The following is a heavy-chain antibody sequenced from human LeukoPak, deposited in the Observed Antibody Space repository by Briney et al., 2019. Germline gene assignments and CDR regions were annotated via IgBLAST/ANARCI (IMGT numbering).Heavy chain of an antibody. CDR2: IRGSGNST. D-gene: IGHD6-13*01. V-gene: IGHV3-23*01. CDR1: GLTFSNHG. Sequence: PGGSLRLSCEASGLTFSNHGMSWVRQAPGKGLEWVSAIRGSGNSTYYSDSVKGRFTISRDNSKNTLYLQMNSLRAEDTAVYYCAKARAAGIYVGPKFDYWGQGTLVTVSS. CDR3: AKARAAGIYVGPKFDY. J-gene: IGHJ4*02.